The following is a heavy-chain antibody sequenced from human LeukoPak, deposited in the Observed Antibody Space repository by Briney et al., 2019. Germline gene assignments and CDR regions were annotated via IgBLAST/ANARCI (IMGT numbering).Heavy chain of an antibody. J-gene: IGHJ4*02. V-gene: IGHV4-4*02. CDR3: ARGPPYNWKRLYYFDY. CDR1: GGSISSSNW. D-gene: IGHD1-1*01. CDR2: INHSGST. Sequence: PSGTLSLTCAVSGGSISSSNWWSWVRQPPGKGLEWIGEINHSGSTNYNPSLKSRVTISVDTSKNQFSLKLSSVTAADTAVYYCARGPPYNWKRLYYFDYWAREPWSPSPQ.